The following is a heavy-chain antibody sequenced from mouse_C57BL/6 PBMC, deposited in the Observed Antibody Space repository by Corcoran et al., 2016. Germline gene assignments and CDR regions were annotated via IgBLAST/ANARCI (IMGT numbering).Heavy chain of an antibody. Sequence: QVQLQQSGAELVRPGTSVKMSCKASGYTFTNYWIGWAKQRPGHGLEWIGDIYPGGGYTNYNEKFKGKATLTADKSSSTAYMQFSSLTSEDSAIYYCARWGDDGYPLFAYWGQGTLVTVSA. CDR1: GYTFTNYW. CDR2: IYPGGGYT. D-gene: IGHD2-3*01. CDR3: ARWGDDGYPLFAY. V-gene: IGHV1-63*01. J-gene: IGHJ3*01.